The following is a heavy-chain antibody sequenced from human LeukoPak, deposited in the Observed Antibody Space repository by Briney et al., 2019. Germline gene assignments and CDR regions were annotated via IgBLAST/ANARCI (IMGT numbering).Heavy chain of an antibody. V-gene: IGHV3-23*01. CDR1: GFTFRSYA. CDR3: AKDPRQLVLGY. CDR2: ISGSGGST. Sequence: GGSLRLSCAASGFTFRSYAMSWVRQAPGKGLEWVAAISGSGGSTYYEDSVEGRFTISRDNSKNTLYLQMNSLRAEDTAVYYCAKDPRQLVLGYWGQGTLVTVSS. D-gene: IGHD6-13*01. J-gene: IGHJ4*02.